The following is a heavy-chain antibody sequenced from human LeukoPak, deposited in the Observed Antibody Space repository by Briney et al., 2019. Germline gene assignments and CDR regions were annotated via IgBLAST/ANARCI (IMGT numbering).Heavy chain of an antibody. D-gene: IGHD6-6*01. Sequence: ASVKVSCKASGYSFTSNGVSWVRQAPGQGLEWMGWISGYNGKTGYAPKVQGRVTLTTDTATSTAYMELRSLRSDDTAVYFCARDRHVPGLYYYYMDVWGKGTTVTVSS. CDR1: GYSFTSNG. V-gene: IGHV1-18*01. CDR3: ARDRHVPGLYYYYMDV. J-gene: IGHJ6*03. CDR2: ISGYNGKT.